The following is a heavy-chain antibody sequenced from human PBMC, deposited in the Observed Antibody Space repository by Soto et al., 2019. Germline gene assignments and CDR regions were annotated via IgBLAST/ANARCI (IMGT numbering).Heavy chain of an antibody. J-gene: IGHJ4*02. D-gene: IGHD5-18*01. CDR3: ASSNSYGPRCFDY. CDR2: IIPIFGTA. Sequence: SVKVSCKASGGTFSSYAISWVRQAPGQGLEWMGGIIPIFGTANYAQRFQGRVTITADESTSTAYMELSSLRSEDTAVYYCASSNSYGPRCFDYWGQGTLVTVSS. V-gene: IGHV1-69*13. CDR1: GGTFSSYA.